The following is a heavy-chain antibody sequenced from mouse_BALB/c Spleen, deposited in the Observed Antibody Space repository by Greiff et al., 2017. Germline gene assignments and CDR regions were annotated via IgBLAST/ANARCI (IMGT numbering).Heavy chain of an antibody. CDR1: GFTFSSFG. CDR2: ISSGSSTI. D-gene: IGHD1-2*01. V-gene: IGHV5-17*02. J-gene: IGHJ2*01. Sequence: DVHLVESGGGLVQPGGSRKLSCAASGFTFSSFGMHWVRQAPEKGLEWVAYISSGSSTIYYADTVKGRFTISRDNPKNTLFLQMTSLRSEDTAMYYCAREGITTATLYFDYWGQGTTLTVSS. CDR3: AREGITTATLYFDY.